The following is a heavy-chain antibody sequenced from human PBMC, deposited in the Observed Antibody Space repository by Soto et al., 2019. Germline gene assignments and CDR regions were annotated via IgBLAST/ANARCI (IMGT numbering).Heavy chain of an antibody. CDR2: ISYDGSNK. Sequence: GGSLRLSCAASGFTFSSYAMHWVRQAPGKGLEWVAVISYDGSNKYYADSVKGRFTISRDNSKNTLYLQMNSLRAEDTAVYYCARDRNGGDRDAFDIWGQGTMVTVSS. V-gene: IGHV3-30*04. CDR3: ARDRNGGDRDAFDI. J-gene: IGHJ3*02. CDR1: GFTFSSYA. D-gene: IGHD2-21*01.